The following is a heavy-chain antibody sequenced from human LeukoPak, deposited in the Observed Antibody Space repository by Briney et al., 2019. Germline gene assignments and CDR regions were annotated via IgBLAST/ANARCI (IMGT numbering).Heavy chain of an antibody. Sequence: PGGSLRLSCAASGFTFSNYGMNWVRQAPGKGLEWVSGITGSGGNTYYADSVKGRFTISRDNSKNTMYLQMNSLKPEDTAVYYCARVAEAAAFDSWGQGTLVTVSS. CDR3: ARVAEAAAFDS. CDR1: GFTFSNYG. V-gene: IGHV3-23*01. D-gene: IGHD6-13*01. J-gene: IGHJ4*02. CDR2: ITGSGGNT.